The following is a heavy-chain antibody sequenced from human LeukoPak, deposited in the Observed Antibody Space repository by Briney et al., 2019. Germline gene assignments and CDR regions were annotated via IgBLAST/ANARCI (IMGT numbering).Heavy chain of an antibody. CDR3: ARGPRKSGSCYGLDY. CDR2: IYHSGST. J-gene: IGHJ4*02. CDR1: GGSISSGGYS. D-gene: IGHD2-15*01. V-gene: IGHV4-30-2*01. Sequence: SETLSLTCAVSGGSISSGGYSWSWIRQPPGKGLEWIGYIYHSGSTYYNPSLKSRVTISVDRSKNQFSLKLSSVTAADTAVYYCARGPRKSGSCYGLDYWGQGTLVTVSS.